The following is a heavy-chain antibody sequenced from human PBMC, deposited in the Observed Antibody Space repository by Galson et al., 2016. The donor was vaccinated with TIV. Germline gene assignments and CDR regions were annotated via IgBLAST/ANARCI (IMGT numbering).Heavy chain of an antibody. V-gene: IGHV3-66*02. CDR3: ARERRHCGNECFLQYYYGMDV. CDR1: GFPVSDNY. Sequence: SLRLSCAASGFPVSDNYMTWVRRAPGKGLEWVSIIHTGGNTNYADSVRGRFTISRDNAKNTVYLQMSRLRAEDAAVYYCARERRHCGNECFLQYYYGMDVWGQGITVTVSS. CDR2: IHTGGNT. J-gene: IGHJ6*02. D-gene: IGHD4-23*01.